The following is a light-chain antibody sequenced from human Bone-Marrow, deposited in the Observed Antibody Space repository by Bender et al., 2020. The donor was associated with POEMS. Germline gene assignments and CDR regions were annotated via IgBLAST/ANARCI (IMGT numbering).Light chain of an antibody. V-gene: IGLV2-14*02. Sequence: QSALTQPASVSGSPGQSITISCTGTSSDVGTYDLVSWYQQYPGKAPKLMIYEVSKRPSGVSHRFSGSKSGNTASLTISGLQAEDEADYYCSSYTSSSTLVFGGGTKLTVL. J-gene: IGLJ3*02. CDR1: SSDVGTYDL. CDR3: SSYTSSSTLV. CDR2: EVS.